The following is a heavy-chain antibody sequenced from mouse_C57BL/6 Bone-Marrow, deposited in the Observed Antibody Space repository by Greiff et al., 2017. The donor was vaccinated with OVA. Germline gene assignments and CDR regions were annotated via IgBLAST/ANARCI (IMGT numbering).Heavy chain of an antibody. J-gene: IGHJ2*01. Sequence: VQLQQSGPELVKPGASVKISCKASGYTFTDYYMNWVKQSHGKSLEWIGDINPNNGGTSYNQKFKGKATLTVDKSSSTAYMELRSLTSEDSAVYYCARLRRYFDYWGQGTTLTVSS. V-gene: IGHV1-26*01. CDR2: INPNNGGT. CDR1: GYTFTDYY. CDR3: ARLRRYFDY.